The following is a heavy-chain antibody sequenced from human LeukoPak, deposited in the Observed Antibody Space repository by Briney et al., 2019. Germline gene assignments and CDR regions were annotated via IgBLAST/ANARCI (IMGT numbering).Heavy chain of an antibody. Sequence: GGSLRLSCAASGFTVSSNYMSWVRQAPGKGLEWVSVIYSGGSTYYADSVKGRFTISRDNSKNTLYLQMNSLGAEDTAVYYCARGPPNWGYDYWGPGTLVTVSS. CDR2: IYSGGST. V-gene: IGHV3-53*01. J-gene: IGHJ4*02. CDR3: ARGPPNWGYDY. D-gene: IGHD7-27*01. CDR1: GFTVSSNY.